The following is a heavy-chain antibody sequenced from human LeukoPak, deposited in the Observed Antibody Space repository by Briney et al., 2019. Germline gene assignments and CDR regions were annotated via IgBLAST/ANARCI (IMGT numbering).Heavy chain of an antibody. CDR1: GFTFSSYS. V-gene: IGHV3-21*01. J-gene: IGHJ3*02. CDR2: ISSSSSYI. CDR3: ARPGGEGYDFWSGYYTTAFDI. D-gene: IGHD3-3*01. Sequence: GGSLRLSCAASGFTFSSYSMNWVRQAPGKGLEWVSSISSSSSYIYYADSVKGRFTISRDNAKNSLYLQMNSLRAEDTAVYYCARPGGEGYDFWSGYYTTAFDIWGQGTMVTVSS.